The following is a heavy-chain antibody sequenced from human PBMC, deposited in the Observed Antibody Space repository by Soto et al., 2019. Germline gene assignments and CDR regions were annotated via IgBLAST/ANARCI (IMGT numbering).Heavy chain of an antibody. V-gene: IGHV1-69*06. J-gene: IGHJ3*02. CDR3: ARLWAEYYYDSSYDAFDI. D-gene: IGHD3-22*01. CDR1: GGTFSSYA. CDR2: IIPIFGTA. Sequence: SVKVSCKASGGTFSSYAISWVRQAPGQGLEWMGGIIPIFGTANYAQKFQGRVTITPDKSTSTAYMELSSLRSEDTAVYYCARLWAEYYYDSSYDAFDIWGQGTMVTVSS.